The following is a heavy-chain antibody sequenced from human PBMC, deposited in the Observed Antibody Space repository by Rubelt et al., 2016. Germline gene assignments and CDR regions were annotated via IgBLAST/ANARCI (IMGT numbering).Heavy chain of an antibody. CDR2: IWYDGSNK. CDR1: GFSFSNYG. CDR3: AREDGAHDAFDI. J-gene: IGHJ3*02. D-gene: IGHD1-26*01. Sequence: VQLVESGGGLVQPGGSLRLSCAASGFSFSNYGMHWVRQAPGKGLEWVARIWYDGSNKNYADSVKGRFTISRDNSKNTLYLQMNSLRPDDTAVYYCAREDGAHDAFDIWGQGTMVTVSS. V-gene: IGHV3-33*08.